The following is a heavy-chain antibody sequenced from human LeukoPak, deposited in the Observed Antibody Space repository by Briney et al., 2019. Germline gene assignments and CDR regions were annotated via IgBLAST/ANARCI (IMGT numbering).Heavy chain of an antibody. CDR3: ARGSIDYYDSSGPDWYFDL. CDR2: INPNSGGT. CDR1: GYTFTGYY. Sequence: GASVKVSCKASGYTFTGYYMHWVRQAPGQGLEWMGWINPNSGGTNYAQKFQGRVTMTRDTSISTAYMELSRLRSDDTAVYYCARGSIDYYDSSGPDWYFDLWGRGTLVTVPS. J-gene: IGHJ2*01. V-gene: IGHV1-2*02. D-gene: IGHD3-22*01.